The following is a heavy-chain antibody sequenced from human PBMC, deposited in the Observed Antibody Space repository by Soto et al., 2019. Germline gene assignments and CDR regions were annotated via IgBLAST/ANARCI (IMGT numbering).Heavy chain of an antibody. CDR2: ISYDGSNK. Sequence: GGSLRLSCAASGFTFSSYAMHWVRQAPGKGLEWVAVISYDGSNKYYADSVKGRFTISRDNSKNTLYLQMNSLRAEDTAVYYCARVRSLQLVTPLFYYYYGMDVWDQGTTVTVSS. V-gene: IGHV3-30-3*01. J-gene: IGHJ6*02. CDR3: ARVRSLQLVTPLFYYYYGMDV. D-gene: IGHD6-13*01. CDR1: GFTFSSYA.